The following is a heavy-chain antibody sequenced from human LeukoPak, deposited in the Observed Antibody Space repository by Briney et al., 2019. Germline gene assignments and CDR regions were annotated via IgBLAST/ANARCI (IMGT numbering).Heavy chain of an antibody. CDR2: IYYSGST. Sequence: SETLSLTCTVSGGSISSYYWSWIRQPPGKGLEWIGYIYYSGSTNYNPSLKSRVTISVDTSKNQFSLKLSSVTAADTAVYYCARVESQGGFDYWGQGTLVTVSS. V-gene: IGHV4-59*01. D-gene: IGHD1-1*01. CDR3: ARVESQGGFDY. CDR1: GGSISSYY. J-gene: IGHJ4*02.